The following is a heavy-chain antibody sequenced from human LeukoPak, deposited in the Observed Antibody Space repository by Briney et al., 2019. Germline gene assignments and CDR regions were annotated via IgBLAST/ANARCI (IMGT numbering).Heavy chain of an antibody. CDR3: ARDEYCGSTSCYSLEGVLDY. V-gene: IGHV3-30-3*01. J-gene: IGHJ4*02. CDR2: ISYDGNSK. D-gene: IGHD2-2*02. Sequence: GGSLRLSCAASGFTFTSYAMYWVRQAPGKGLEWVAVISYDGNSKYYADSVKGRFTISRDNSRNTLFLQMNSLRAEDTAMYYCARDEYCGSTSCYSLEGVLDYWGQGTLVTVSS. CDR1: GFTFTSYA.